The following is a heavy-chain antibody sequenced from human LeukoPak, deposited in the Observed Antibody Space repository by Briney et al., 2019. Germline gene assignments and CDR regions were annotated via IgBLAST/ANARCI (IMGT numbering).Heavy chain of an antibody. CDR2: IYYTET. CDR1: GGSVSDYY. CDR3: ARERREQLLPPYTRSLTYFDY. J-gene: IGHJ4*02. D-gene: IGHD2-2*01. V-gene: IGHV4-59*02. Sequence: PSETLSLTCTVSGGSVSDYYWSWIRQSPGKGLEWIGYIYYTETSYNPSLKSRVTISADTSKNQFSLKLSSVTAADTAVYYCARERREQLLPPYTRSLTYFDYWGQGTLVTVSS.